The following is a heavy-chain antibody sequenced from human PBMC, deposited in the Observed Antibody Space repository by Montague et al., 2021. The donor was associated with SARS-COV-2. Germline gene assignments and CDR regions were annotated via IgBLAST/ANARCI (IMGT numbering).Heavy chain of an antibody. CDR1: GASVGSSD. CDR2: FYSVGST. CDR3: AGETMTADAFDI. J-gene: IGHJ3*02. V-gene: IGHV4-59*02. Sequence: SETLSLTCTVSGASVGSSDWGWIRQSPGKGLEWIGYFYSVGSTDYNPSRKSRVSISRDTSKNQFSLKVRSVTAADTAVYYCAGETMTADAFDIWGQGTMVTVSS. D-gene: IGHD1-14*01.